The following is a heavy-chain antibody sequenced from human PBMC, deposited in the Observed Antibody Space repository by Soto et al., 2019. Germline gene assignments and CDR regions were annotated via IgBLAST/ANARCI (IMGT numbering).Heavy chain of an antibody. CDR1: GYTFTSYD. J-gene: IGHJ6*03. CDR3: ARFTGYSSGPQYYYYYYYMDV. Sequence: ASVKVSCKASGYTFTSYDINWVRQATGQGLEWMGWMNPNSGNTGYAQKFQGRVTMTRNTSISTAYMELSSLRSEDTAVYYCARFTGYSSGPQYYYYYYYMDVWGKGTTVTVSS. CDR2: MNPNSGNT. D-gene: IGHD6-19*01. V-gene: IGHV1-8*01.